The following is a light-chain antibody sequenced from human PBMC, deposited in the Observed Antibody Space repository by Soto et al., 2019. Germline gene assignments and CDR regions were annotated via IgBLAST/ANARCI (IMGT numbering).Light chain of an antibody. CDR2: EAS. J-gene: IGKJ2*01. V-gene: IGKV1-5*01. CDR1: QSITSS. Sequence: DIQMTQSPSTLSASVGDRVTITCRASQSITSSLAWYQQKPGKAPKLLINEASDLESGVPSRYSGSGSGTEFTLTISSLQPDDFGTYYCQQYNSDPYTFGQGTKLEIK. CDR3: QQYNSDPYT.